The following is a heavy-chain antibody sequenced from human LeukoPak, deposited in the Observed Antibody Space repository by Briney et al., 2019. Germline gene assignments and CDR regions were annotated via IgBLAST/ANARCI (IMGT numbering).Heavy chain of an antibody. V-gene: IGHV1-2*02. CDR2: INPNSGGT. J-gene: IGHJ4*02. CDR1: GYTFTGYY. Sequence: VASVKVSCKASGYTFTGYYMHWVRQAPGQGLEWMRWINPNSGGTNYAQKFQGRVTMTRDTSISTAYMELSRLRSDDTAVYYCARDRAYYDSSGYYCAYWGQGTLVTVSS. D-gene: IGHD3-22*01. CDR3: ARDRAYYDSSGYYCAY.